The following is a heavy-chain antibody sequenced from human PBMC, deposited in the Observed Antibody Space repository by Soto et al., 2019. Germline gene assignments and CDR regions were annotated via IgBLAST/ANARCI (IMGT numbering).Heavy chain of an antibody. Sequence: ASVKVSCKASGYTFTSYGISWVRQAPGQGLEWMGWISAYNGNTNYAQKLQGRVTMTTDTSTSTAYMELRSLRSDDTAVYYCARDPPTVTKKYFDYWGQGTLVTVSS. V-gene: IGHV1-18*01. D-gene: IGHD4-17*01. CDR3: ARDPPTVTKKYFDY. CDR1: GYTFTSYG. J-gene: IGHJ4*02. CDR2: ISAYNGNT.